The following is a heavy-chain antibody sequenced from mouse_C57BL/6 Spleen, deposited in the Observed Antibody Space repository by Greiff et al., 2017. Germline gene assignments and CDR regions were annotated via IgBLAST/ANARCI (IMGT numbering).Heavy chain of an antibody. J-gene: IGHJ2*01. Sequence: EVQGVESGGGLVKPGGSLKLSCAASGFTFSSYAMSWVRQTPEKRLEWVATISDGGSYTYYPDNVKGRFTISRDNAKNNLYLQMSHLKSEDTAMYYCARDYGSSSLFDYWGQGTTLTVSS. D-gene: IGHD1-1*01. CDR3: ARDYGSSSLFDY. CDR1: GFTFSSYA. CDR2: ISDGGSYT. V-gene: IGHV5-4*01.